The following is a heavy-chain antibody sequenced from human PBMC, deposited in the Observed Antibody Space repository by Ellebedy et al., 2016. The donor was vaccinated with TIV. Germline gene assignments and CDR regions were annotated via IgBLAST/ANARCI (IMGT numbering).Heavy chain of an antibody. CDR2: VNQSGRT. V-gene: IGHV4-34*01. Sequence: SETLSLTCTVSSGSISNYYWSWVRQPPGKGLEWIGEVNQSGRTNYHPSLKSRVTISVDTSKNQFSLRLSSVTAADTAVYYCAEGRSGWYYFDYWGQGTLVTVSS. D-gene: IGHD6-19*01. CDR1: SGSISNYY. CDR3: AEGRSGWYYFDY. J-gene: IGHJ4*02.